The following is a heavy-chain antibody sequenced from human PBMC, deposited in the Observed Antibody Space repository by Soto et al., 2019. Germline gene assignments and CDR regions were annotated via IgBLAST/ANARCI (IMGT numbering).Heavy chain of an antibody. CDR3: ASWYSSTWSNFDY. D-gene: IGHD6-13*01. V-gene: IGHV4-61*01. J-gene: IGHJ4*02. CDR2: MHYSGST. CDR1: GGSVSSENYY. Sequence: PSETLSLTCTVSGGSVSSENYYWNWIRQPPGKRLEWIGYMHYSGSTNYNPSLKSRVTISVDTSKNQFSLKLSSVTAADTAVYYCASWYSSTWSNFDYWGQGILVTV.